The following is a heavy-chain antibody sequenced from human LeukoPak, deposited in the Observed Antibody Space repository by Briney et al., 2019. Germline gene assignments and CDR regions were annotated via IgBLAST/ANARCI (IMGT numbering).Heavy chain of an antibody. V-gene: IGHV3-23*01. CDR1: GFTFSSYG. J-gene: IGHJ5*02. CDR2: ISGSGGST. CDR3: AKDFSGYYLSGWFDP. Sequence: SGGSLRLSCAASGFTFSSYGMSWVRQAPGKGLEWVSAISGSGGSTYYADSVKGRFTISRDNSKNTLYLQMNSLRAEDTAVYYCAKDFSGYYLSGWFDPWGQGTLVTVSS. D-gene: IGHD3-3*01.